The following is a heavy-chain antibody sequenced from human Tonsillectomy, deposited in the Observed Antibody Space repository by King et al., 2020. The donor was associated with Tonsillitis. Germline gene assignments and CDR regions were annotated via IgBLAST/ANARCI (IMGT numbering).Heavy chain of an antibody. CDR2: IYYSGST. D-gene: IGHD6-19*01. CDR3: ASHPAGRVAVAGYFDF. CDR1: GASISSGTYY. Sequence: QLQESGPGLVKPSETLSLTCTVSGASISSGTYYWGWIRQPPGKGLEWIGSIYYSGSTYYNPSLKSRVTISVDTSKNQFSLKLSSVTAADTAVYYCASHPAGRVAVAGYFDFWGQGTLVTVSS. V-gene: IGHV4-39*01. J-gene: IGHJ4*02.